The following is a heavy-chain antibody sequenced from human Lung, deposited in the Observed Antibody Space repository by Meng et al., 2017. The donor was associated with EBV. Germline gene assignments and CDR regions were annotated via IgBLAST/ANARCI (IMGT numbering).Heavy chain of an antibody. Sequence: QLPPRSSRPALVNPVPPLSLTSTVSGDSITNHNWCAWVRQPPGKGLEWIGEIPHRGCSAYHPSLKSRVSMSIDKSKIQFSLKLTSVTAADTAVYHCLRGSGGSVWGQGTLVTVSS. CDR1: GDSITNHNW. CDR2: IPHRGCS. J-gene: IGHJ1*01. V-gene: IGHV4-4*02. D-gene: IGHD3-10*01. CDR3: LRGSGGSV.